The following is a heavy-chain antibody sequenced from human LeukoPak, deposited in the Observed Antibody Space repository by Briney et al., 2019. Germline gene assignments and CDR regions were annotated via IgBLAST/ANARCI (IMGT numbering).Heavy chain of an antibody. Sequence: GGSLRLSCEASGFRFSYFWMSWVRQAPGKGLEWVANINEDGSQKYYVDSVKGRFTISRDNTKKLVFLQMNSLRVEDTAVYYCARDEVGGYYFEWGQGNLVNVSS. J-gene: IGHJ4*02. CDR1: GFRFSYFW. CDR3: ARDEVGGYYFE. V-gene: IGHV3-7*01. D-gene: IGHD3-3*01. CDR2: INEDGSQK.